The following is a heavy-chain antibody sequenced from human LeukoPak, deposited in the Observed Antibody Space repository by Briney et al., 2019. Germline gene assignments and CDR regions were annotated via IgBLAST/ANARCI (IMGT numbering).Heavy chain of an antibody. CDR2: IYYSGST. Sequence: SETLSLTCTVSGGSISSSSYYWGWIRQPPGKGLEWIGSIYYSGSTYYNPSLKSRVTISVDTSKNQFSLKLSSVTAADTAVYYCAGNEQLTWGFDYWGKGTLVTVSS. D-gene: IGHD6-6*01. J-gene: IGHJ4*02. CDR3: AGNEQLTWGFDY. CDR1: GGSISSSSYY. V-gene: IGHV4-39*01.